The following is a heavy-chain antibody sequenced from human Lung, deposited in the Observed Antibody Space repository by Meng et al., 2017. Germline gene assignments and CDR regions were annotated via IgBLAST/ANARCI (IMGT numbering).Heavy chain of an antibody. J-gene: IGHJ4*02. CDR3: ARGPTTMAHDFDY. CDR2: INHSGST. V-gene: IGHV4-34*01. Sequence: QHQQWGPGLLKPSATLSLTCVVSGGSFSDYYWSWIRQPPGKGLEWIGEINHSGSTNYNPSLESRATISVDTSQNNLSLKLSSVTAADSAVYYCARGPTTMAHDFDYWGQGTLVTVSS. CDR1: GGSFSDYY. D-gene: IGHD4-11*01.